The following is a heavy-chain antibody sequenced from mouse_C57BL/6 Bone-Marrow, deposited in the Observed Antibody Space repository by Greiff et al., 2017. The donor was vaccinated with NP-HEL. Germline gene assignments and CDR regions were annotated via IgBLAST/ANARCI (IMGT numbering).Heavy chain of an antibody. CDR1: GYTFTNYW. Sequence: QVQLQQSGAELVRPGTSVKMSCKASGYTFTNYWIGWAKQRPGHGLEWIGDIYPGGGYTNYNEKFKGKATLTADKSSSTAYMQFSSLTSEDSAIYHCARLYYYAMDYWGQGTSVTVSS. V-gene: IGHV1-63*01. CDR2: IYPGGGYT. J-gene: IGHJ4*01. CDR3: ARLYYYAMDY.